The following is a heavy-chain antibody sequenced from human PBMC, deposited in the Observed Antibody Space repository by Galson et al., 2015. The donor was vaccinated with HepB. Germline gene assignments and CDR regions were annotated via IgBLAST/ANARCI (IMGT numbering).Heavy chain of an antibody. CDR1: GYTFTGYY. D-gene: IGHD6-13*01. CDR3: ARGLSSSWYVYYYYYYMDV. CDR2: INPNSGGT. J-gene: IGHJ6*03. Sequence: SVKVSCKASGYTFTGYYMHWVRQAPGQGLEWMGWINPNSGGTNYAQKFQGRVTMTRNTSISTAYMELSSLRSEDTAVYYCARGLSSSWYVYYYYYYMDVWGKGTTVTVSS. V-gene: IGHV1-2*02.